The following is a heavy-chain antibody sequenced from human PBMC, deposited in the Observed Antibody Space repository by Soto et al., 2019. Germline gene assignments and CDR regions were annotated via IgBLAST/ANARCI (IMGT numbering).Heavy chain of an antibody. D-gene: IGHD6-19*01. CDR1: GFTFSSYG. J-gene: IGHJ4*02. Sequence: DLVESGGGVVQPGRSLRLSCAASGFTFSSYGMHWVRQAPGKGLEWVAVISYDGSNKYYADSVKGRFTISRDNSENTLYLQMNSLRAEDTAVYYCAKWGGQWLVHWGQGTLVTVSS. CDR3: AKWGGQWLVH. V-gene: IGHV3-30*18. CDR2: ISYDGSNK.